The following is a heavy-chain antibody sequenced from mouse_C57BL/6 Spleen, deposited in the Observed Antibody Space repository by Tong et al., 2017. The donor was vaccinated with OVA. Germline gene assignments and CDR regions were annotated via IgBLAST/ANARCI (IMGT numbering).Heavy chain of an antibody. CDR1: GYSITSGYD. D-gene: IGHD2-4*01. J-gene: IGHJ2*01. V-gene: IGHV3-1*01. CDR3: ARGYDYDPYFDY. CDR2: ISYSGST. Sequence: EVQLQESGPGMVKPSQSLSLTCTVTGYSITSGYDWHWIRHFPGNKLEWMGYISYSGSTNYNPSLKSRISITHDTSKNHFFLKLNSVTTEDTATYYCARGYDYDPYFDYWGQGTTLTVSS.